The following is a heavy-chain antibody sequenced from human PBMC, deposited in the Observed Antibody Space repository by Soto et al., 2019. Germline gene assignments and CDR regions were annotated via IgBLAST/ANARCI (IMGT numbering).Heavy chain of an antibody. CDR2: VYHNGLT. Sequence: SETLSLTCVVSGDSISSNVWWSWVRQPPGKGLEWIGEVYHNGLTNYNSSLRSRVTMSVDTSKNQFSLKLTSVTAADTAIYYCARDAAVPGETDRFDYWGQGSLVTVSS. CDR3: ARDAAVPGETDRFDY. CDR1: GDSISSNVW. V-gene: IGHV4-4*02. D-gene: IGHD6-19*01. J-gene: IGHJ4*02.